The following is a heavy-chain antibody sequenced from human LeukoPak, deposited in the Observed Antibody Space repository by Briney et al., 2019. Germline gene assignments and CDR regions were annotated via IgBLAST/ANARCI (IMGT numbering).Heavy chain of an antibody. J-gene: IGHJ3*02. CDR1: GASITTYY. CDR2: IFYNGIT. CDR3: ARRIVGAPSAFDAFDI. Sequence: PSETLSLTCTVSGASITTYYWSWIRQPPGKGLEWIGFIFYNGITNYSPSLKSRLTMSVETSKNQFSLRLSSVTAADTAVYYCARRIVGAPSAFDAFDIWGQGTMVTVSS. D-gene: IGHD1-26*01. V-gene: IGHV4-59*08.